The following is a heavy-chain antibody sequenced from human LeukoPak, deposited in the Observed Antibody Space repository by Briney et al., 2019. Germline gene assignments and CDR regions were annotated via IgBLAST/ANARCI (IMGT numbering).Heavy chain of an antibody. CDR3: ARVSPYSSGWYYFDY. D-gene: IGHD6-19*01. CDR1: GFTFSSYW. V-gene: IGHV3-74*01. J-gene: IGHJ4*02. CDR2: INSDGSST. Sequence: PGGSLRLSCAASGFTFSSYWMHWVRQAPGKGLVWVSRINSDGSSTSYADSVKGRFTISRDNAKNTLYLQMNSLRAEDTAVYYCARVSPYSSGWYYFDYWGQGTLVTVSS.